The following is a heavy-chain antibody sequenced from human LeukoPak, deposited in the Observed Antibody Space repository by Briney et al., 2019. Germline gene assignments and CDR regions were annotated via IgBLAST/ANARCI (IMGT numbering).Heavy chain of an antibody. CDR1: GFTFSSYS. V-gene: IGHV3-21*01. J-gene: IGHJ3*02. CDR2: ISSSSSYI. Sequence: GGSLRLSCAASGFTFSSYSMNWVRQAPGKGLEWVSSISSSSSYIYYADSVKGRFTISRDNAKNSLYLQMNSLRAEDTAVYYCAREGYSSGWYEVWAFDIWGQGTMVTVSS. CDR3: AREGYSSGWYEVWAFDI. D-gene: IGHD6-19*01.